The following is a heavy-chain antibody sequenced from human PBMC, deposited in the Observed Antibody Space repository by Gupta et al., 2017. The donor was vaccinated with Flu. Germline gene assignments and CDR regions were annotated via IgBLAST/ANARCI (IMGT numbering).Heavy chain of an antibody. CDR2: IKQDGSET. D-gene: IGHD3-10*01. J-gene: IGHJ4*02. CDR3: ARFQPSTLWSDLDY. V-gene: IGHV3-7*01. CDR1: TFSNYW. Sequence: TFSNYWMTWVRQAPGKGLEWVAHIKQDGSETSYLESVKGRFTISRDNDKNSFYLQMNSLRAEDTAVYYCARFQPSTLWSDLDYWGPGTLVTV.